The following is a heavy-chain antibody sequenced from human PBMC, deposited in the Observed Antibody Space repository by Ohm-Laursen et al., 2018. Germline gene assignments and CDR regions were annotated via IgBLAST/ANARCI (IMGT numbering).Heavy chain of an antibody. CDR1: GFTFSDYY. Sequence: SLRLSCTAAGFTFSDYYMGWIRQAPGKGLEWVSVIYSGGSTYYADSVKGRFTISRDNSKNTLYLQMNSLRAEDTAVYYCARDRGDYWGQGTLVTVSS. J-gene: IGHJ4*02. CDR2: IYSGGST. CDR3: ARDRGDY. V-gene: IGHV3-66*01.